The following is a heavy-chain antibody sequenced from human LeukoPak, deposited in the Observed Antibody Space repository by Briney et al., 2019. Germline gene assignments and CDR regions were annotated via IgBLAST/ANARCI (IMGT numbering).Heavy chain of an antibody. CDR1: GFTLSNYA. CDR3: AKGGDYDVLTGYYVSDY. CDR2: ITGSGGNT. Sequence: GASLRLSCAASGFTLSNYAMSWVRQAPGKGLEWVSAITGSGGNTYYADSVKGRFTISRDNSKNTVFLQMNGLRAEDTAVYYCAKGGDYDVLTGYYVSDYWGQGTLVTVSS. D-gene: IGHD3-9*01. V-gene: IGHV3-23*01. J-gene: IGHJ4*02.